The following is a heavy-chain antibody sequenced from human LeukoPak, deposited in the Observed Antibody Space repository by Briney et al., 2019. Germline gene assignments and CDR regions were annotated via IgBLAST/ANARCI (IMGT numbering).Heavy chain of an antibody. J-gene: IGHJ4*02. CDR3: AKDETWRPAAD. CDR1: GFTFNNRA. D-gene: IGHD2-2*01. Sequence: GGSLRLSCAASGFTFNNRARSWVRQTPGKGLEWVSSITDSGDSTYYTDSVKGRFTISRDNSKDTLYLQMNSLRAEDTAIYFCAKDETWRPAADWGQGTLVTVSS. CDR2: ITDSGDST. V-gene: IGHV3-23*01.